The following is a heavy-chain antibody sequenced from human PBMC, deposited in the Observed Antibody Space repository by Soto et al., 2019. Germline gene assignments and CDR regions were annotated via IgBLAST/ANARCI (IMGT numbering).Heavy chain of an antibody. CDR3: TRGGDPYKTGH. J-gene: IGHJ4*02. CDR1: GGSVNIGTYY. D-gene: IGHD2-21*01. CDR2: IHYSGST. Sequence: QVQLQESGPGLVTPSETLSLTCTVPGGSVNIGTYYWSWLRQPPGKGLEWIGFIHYSGSTNYNPSLKGRVTMSVDTSKNQFSLKLTSVNTADTAIYYCTRGGDPYKTGHWGQGTLVTVSS. V-gene: IGHV4-61*01.